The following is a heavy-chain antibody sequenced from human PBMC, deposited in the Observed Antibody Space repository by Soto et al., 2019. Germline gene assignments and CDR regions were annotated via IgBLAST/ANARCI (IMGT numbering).Heavy chain of an antibody. CDR2: ITSNGRTT. CDR1: GFTFSTYA. V-gene: IGHV3-64D*06. D-gene: IGHD6-13*01. J-gene: IGHJ5*02. CDR3: GKDHIATAGIGLYNRLDR. Sequence: GGSLRLSCSASGFTFSTYAMHWVRQAPGKGLEYIAGITSNGRTTSYKDSVKGRFIISRDNSESTLYLQMSSLRFDDTAVYFCGKDHIATAGIGLYNRLDRWGQGTRVTV.